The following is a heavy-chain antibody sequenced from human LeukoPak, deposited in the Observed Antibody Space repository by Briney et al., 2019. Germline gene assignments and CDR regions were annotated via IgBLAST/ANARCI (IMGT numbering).Heavy chain of an antibody. Sequence: AETLCLSRRVSGDSMNSYYWSWIRQPPGKGLEWIGYIYYSGGTNYNPSLKSRVIMSVDTSENQFSLKLTSVTAADTAVYYCARGGPNSSGYAGDGFDIWGNGTTVTVSS. CDR1: GDSMNSYY. V-gene: IGHV4-59*01. D-gene: IGHD3-22*01. J-gene: IGHJ3*02. CDR2: IYYSGGT. CDR3: ARGGPNSSGYAGDGFDI.